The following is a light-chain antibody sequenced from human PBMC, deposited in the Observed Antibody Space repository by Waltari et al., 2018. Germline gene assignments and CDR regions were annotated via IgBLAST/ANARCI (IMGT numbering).Light chain of an antibody. CDR3: QHYERLPAT. CDR1: QSVSRA. CDR2: GAS. J-gene: IGKJ1*01. Sequence: EIVLTQSPGTLSLSPGERATLSCRASQSVSRALAWYQQKPGQAPRLLIYGASNRATGIPDRFSGSGAGTDFSLTISRLDAEDVAVYYCQHYERLPATFGQGTKVEIK. V-gene: IGKV3-20*01.